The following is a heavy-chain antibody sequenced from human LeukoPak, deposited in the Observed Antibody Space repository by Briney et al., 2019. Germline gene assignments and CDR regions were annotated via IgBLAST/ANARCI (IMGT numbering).Heavy chain of an antibody. CDR2: INSNGGST. CDR1: GFTFDNYG. J-gene: IGHJ4*02. D-gene: IGHD3-22*01. Sequence: GGSLRLSCAASGFTFDNYGMRWVRQAPGKGLVWVSGINSNGGSTGYADSVKGRFTISRDNAKNTLYLQMNSLRAEDTALYYCARGEDSPFDYWGQGTLVTVSS. V-gene: IGHV3-20*04. CDR3: ARGEDSPFDY.